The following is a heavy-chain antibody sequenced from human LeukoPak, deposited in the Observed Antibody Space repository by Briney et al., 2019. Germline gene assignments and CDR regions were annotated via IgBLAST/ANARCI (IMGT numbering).Heavy chain of an antibody. J-gene: IGHJ6*02. V-gene: IGHV3-7*03. CDR3: VRAVDV. CDR2: IKQDGSEI. Sequence: GGSLRLSCAASGFTFSNFWMNWVRQAPGKGPEWVANIKQDGSEIHYLDSVKGRFTISRDNPKNSLYLQMNGLIAEDTAVYHCVRAVDVWGQGTTVIVSS. CDR1: GFTFSNFW.